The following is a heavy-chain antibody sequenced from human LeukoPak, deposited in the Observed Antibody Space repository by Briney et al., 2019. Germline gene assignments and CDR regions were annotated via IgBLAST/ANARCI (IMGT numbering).Heavy chain of an antibody. CDR3: ARGCGGGCYGYLQH. J-gene: IGHJ1*01. Sequence: GRSLRLSCVASGFTFSSYGMHWVRQAPGKGLEWVAVIWYDGRNKYYGDSVKGRFTISRDNSKNTLYLQMDSLRAEDTAVYYCARGCGGGCYGYLQHWGQGTLVTVSS. CDR1: GFTFSSYG. CDR2: IWYDGRNK. D-gene: IGHD2-21*02. V-gene: IGHV3-33*01.